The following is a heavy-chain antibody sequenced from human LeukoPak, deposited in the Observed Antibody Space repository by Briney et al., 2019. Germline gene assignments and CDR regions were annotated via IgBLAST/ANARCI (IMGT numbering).Heavy chain of an antibody. CDR3: ARDDDYGDYPSFWFDP. CDR1: GGSISSSSYY. V-gene: IGHV4-39*07. D-gene: IGHD4-17*01. Sequence: PSETLSLTCTVSGGSISSSSYYWGWIRQPPGKGLEWIGSIYYSGSTYYNPSLKSRVTISVDTSKNQFSLKLSSVTAADTAVYYCARDDDYGDYPSFWFDPWGQGTLVTVSS. CDR2: IYYSGST. J-gene: IGHJ5*02.